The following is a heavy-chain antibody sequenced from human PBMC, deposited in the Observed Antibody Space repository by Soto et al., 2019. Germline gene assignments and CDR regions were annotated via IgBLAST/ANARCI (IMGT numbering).Heavy chain of an antibody. D-gene: IGHD6-6*01. J-gene: IGHJ6*02. Sequence: SETLSLSCAVYGGSFSGYYWSWIRQLPGKGREWIGEINHSGSTNYNPSLKSRVTISVDTSKNQFSLKLSSVTAADTAVYYCARGLRGLVAQRPEWASSSSGRGYYYYGMDVCGQGTTVA. CDR2: INHSGST. CDR3: ARGLRGLVAQRPEWASSSSGRGYYYYGMDV. CDR1: GGSFSGYY. V-gene: IGHV4-34*01.